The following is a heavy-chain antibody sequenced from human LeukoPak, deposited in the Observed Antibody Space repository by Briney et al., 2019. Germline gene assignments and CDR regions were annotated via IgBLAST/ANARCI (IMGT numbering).Heavy chain of an antibody. CDR2: IRSKSNRYAT. J-gene: IGHJ4*02. CDR3: TRLLTGSYDY. Sequence: PGGSLRLSCAASGFTFSNAWMSWVRQAPGKGLEWVGRIRSKSNRYATAYAASVKGRFTISRDDLKNTAYLQMNSLKTEDTAVYYCTRLLTGSYDYWGQGTLVTVSS. V-gene: IGHV3-73*01. CDR1: GFTFSNAW. D-gene: IGHD1-26*01.